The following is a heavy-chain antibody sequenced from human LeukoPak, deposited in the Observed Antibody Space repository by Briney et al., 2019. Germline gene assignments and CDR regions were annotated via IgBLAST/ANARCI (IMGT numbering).Heavy chain of an antibody. Sequence: ASVKVSCKASGYSFTGYYIHWARQAPGQGLELMGWINPNSGDTNYAPKFQVRVSMTRDTSITTAYMELSRLTSDDTAMYFCARDPISAAGHPFDPWGQGALVIVSS. D-gene: IGHD6-13*01. CDR1: GYSFTGYY. V-gene: IGHV1-2*02. CDR2: INPNSGDT. CDR3: ARDPISAAGHPFDP. J-gene: IGHJ5*02.